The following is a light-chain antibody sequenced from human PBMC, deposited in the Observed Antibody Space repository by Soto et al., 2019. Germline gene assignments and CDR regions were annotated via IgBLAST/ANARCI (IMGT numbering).Light chain of an antibody. CDR2: EVS. Sequence: QSALTQPASGSGSPGQSITISCTGTSSDVGGYNYVSWYQQHPGKAPKLMIYEVSNRPSGVSNRFSGSKSGNTASLTISGLKAEDEADYYCSSYTSSSTVVFGGGTKLTVL. J-gene: IGLJ2*01. V-gene: IGLV2-14*01. CDR1: SSDVGGYNY. CDR3: SSYTSSSTVV.